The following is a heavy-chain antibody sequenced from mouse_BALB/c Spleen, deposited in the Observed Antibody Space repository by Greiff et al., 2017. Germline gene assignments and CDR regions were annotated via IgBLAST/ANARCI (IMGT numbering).Heavy chain of an antibody. CDR1: GYSITSGYY. J-gene: IGHJ3*01. D-gene: IGHD3-2*01. Sequence: DVQLQESGPGLVKPSQSLSLTCSVTGYSITSGYYWNWIRQFPGNKLEWMGYISYDGSNNYNPSLKNRISITRDTSKNQFFLKLNSVTTEDTATYYCARGTARDPFAYWGQGTLVTVSA. CDR2: ISYDGSN. V-gene: IGHV3-6*02. CDR3: ARGTARDPFAY.